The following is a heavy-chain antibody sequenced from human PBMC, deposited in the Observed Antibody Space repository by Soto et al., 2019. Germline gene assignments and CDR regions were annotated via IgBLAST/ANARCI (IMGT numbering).Heavy chain of an antibody. CDR1: GGSFSGYY. CDR2: INHSGST. CDR3: ARGNYDILTGYSKGSYFDY. D-gene: IGHD3-9*01. J-gene: IGHJ4*02. Sequence: SETLSLTCAVYGGSFSGYYWSWIRQPPGKGLEWIGEINHSGSTNYNPSLKSRVTISVDTSKNQFSLKLSSVTAADTAVYYCARGNYDILTGYSKGSYFDYWGQGTLVTVSS. V-gene: IGHV4-34*01.